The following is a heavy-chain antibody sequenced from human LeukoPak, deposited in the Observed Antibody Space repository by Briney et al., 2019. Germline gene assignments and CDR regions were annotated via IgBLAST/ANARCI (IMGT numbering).Heavy chain of an antibody. CDR1: GFTFSSYA. J-gene: IGHJ4*02. CDR3: AKGSTVTTGEAFDY. Sequence: GGSLRLSCAASGFTFSSYAVSWVRQAPGKGLEWVSAISGSGGSTYYADSVKGRFTIPRDNSKNTLYLQMNSLRAEDTAVYYCAKGSTVTTGEAFDYWGQGTLVTVSS. V-gene: IGHV3-23*01. CDR2: ISGSGGST. D-gene: IGHD4-17*01.